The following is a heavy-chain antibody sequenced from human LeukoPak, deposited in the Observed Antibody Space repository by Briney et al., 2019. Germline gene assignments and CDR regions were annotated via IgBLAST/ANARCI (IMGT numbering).Heavy chain of an antibody. CDR1: GGFISSYY. J-gene: IGHJ5*02. D-gene: IGHD1-26*01. V-gene: IGHV4-4*07. CDR3: ARMISSGSYLAWFDP. Sequence: SETLSLTCTVCGGFISSYYWSWIRQPAGKGLDWIGRIYTSGSTNYNPSLKSRVTMSVDTSKNQFSLKLSSVTAADTAVYYCARMISSGSYLAWFDPWGQGTLVTVSS. CDR2: IYTSGST.